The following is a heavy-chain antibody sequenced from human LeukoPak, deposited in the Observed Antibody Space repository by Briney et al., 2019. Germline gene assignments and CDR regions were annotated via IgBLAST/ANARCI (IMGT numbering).Heavy chain of an antibody. Sequence: GESLKISCKTSGYSFTSYWITWVRQMPGKGLEWMGIIYPDDSDTTYSPSFQGQVTISADKSINTAYLQWSSLKASDTAMYYCARRDYGGKHFDYWSQGTLVTVSS. CDR3: ARRDYGGKHFDY. CDR2: IYPDDSDT. J-gene: IGHJ4*02. CDR1: GYSFTSYW. V-gene: IGHV5-51*01. D-gene: IGHD4-23*01.